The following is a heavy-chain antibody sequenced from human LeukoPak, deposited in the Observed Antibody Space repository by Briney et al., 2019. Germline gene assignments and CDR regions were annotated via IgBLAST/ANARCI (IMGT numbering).Heavy chain of an antibody. CDR3: ARVRRGYSQMECFQY. Sequence: ASVKVSCKPSGYTFSDYYVHWLRQAPGQGLEWMGWINPKSGGTNYAQKFQGRITMITDTSINAAYMELSRLRFDDTAAYYCARVRRGYSQMECFQYWGQGTLVTVSS. CDR1: GYTFSDYY. V-gene: IGHV1-2*02. J-gene: IGHJ1*01. CDR2: INPKSGGT. D-gene: IGHD5-18*01.